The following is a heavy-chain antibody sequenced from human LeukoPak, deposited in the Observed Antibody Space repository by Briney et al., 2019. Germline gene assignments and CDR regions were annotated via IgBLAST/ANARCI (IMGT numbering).Heavy chain of an antibody. J-gene: IGHJ4*02. D-gene: IGHD2-2*01. CDR1: GFTFSRYP. Sequence: GGALLLSCASSGFTFSRYPMSWVRQAPGKGLEWVAAISGSGGSTYYAASVKGRFTISGDNSKNTLYLQMNSLRAEDTAVYYCAKDSPGLSDYWGRGTRVLVSS. CDR3: AKDSPGLSDY. V-gene: IGHV3-23*01. CDR2: ISGSGGST.